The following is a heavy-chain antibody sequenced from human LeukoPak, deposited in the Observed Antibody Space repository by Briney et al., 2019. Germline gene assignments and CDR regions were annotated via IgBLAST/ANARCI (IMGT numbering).Heavy chain of an antibody. CDR2: IRHDGSNK. V-gene: IGHV3-30*19. Sequence: GGSLRLSCAASGFTFSSYAMHWVRQAPGKGLEWVAVIRHDGSNKYYADSVKGRFTISRDNSKNTLYLQMNSLRAEDTAVYYCARHQYISGWYDAFDIWGQGTMVTVSS. CDR3: ARHQYISGWYDAFDI. D-gene: IGHD6-19*01. CDR1: GFTFSSYA. J-gene: IGHJ3*02.